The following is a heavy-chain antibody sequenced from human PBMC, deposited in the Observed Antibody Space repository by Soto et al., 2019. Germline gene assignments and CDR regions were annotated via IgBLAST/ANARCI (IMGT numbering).Heavy chain of an antibody. D-gene: IGHD3-9*01. Sequence: QVQLVQSGAEVKKPGSSVKVSCKASGGTFSSYTISWVRQAPGQGLEWMGRIIPILGIANYAQKFQGRVTTTADKAPSPAYMELSSLRSEDTAVYYCARDSRYFDWLFPSRHYWYSDLWGRCTLVTVSS. CDR2: IIPILGIA. V-gene: IGHV1-69*08. J-gene: IGHJ2*01. CDR3: ARDSRYFDWLFPSRHYWYSDL. CDR1: GGTFSSYT.